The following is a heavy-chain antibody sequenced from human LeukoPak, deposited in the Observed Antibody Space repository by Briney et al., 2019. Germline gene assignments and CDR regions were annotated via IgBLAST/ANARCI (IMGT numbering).Heavy chain of an antibody. J-gene: IGHJ4*02. D-gene: IGHD2-15*01. CDR3: AKEKQRIFDY. Sequence: GGSLRLSCAASGFTISNYAMSWVRQAPGKGLEWVSGISGSGDGTYYGDSVKGRFTISRDNSKNTLYLQMNSLRAEDTAVYYCAKEKQRIFDYWGQGTLVTVSS. V-gene: IGHV3-23*01. CDR1: GFTISNYA. CDR2: ISGSGDGT.